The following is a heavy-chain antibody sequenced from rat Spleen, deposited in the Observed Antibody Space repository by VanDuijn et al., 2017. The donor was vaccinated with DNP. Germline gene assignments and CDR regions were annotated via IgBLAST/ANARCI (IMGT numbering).Heavy chain of an antibody. J-gene: IGHJ4*01. D-gene: IGHD1-11*01. V-gene: IGHV4-2*01. CDR3: ATFEGRDA. CDR2: INKDGSTI. CDR1: GFNLNDYW. Sequence: EVKLVESGGGLVQPGRSLKLSCAASGFNLNDYWMGWVRQAPGKGLEWIGEINKDGSTINYTPSLKDKFTIFRDNAQNTLYLQMDSLRSEDTATYYCATFEGRDAWGQGTSVTVSS.